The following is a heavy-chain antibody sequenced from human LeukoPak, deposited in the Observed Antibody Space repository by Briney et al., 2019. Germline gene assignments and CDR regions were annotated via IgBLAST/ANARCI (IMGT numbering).Heavy chain of an antibody. CDR3: ARDGVGGVYGDYGYFDL. J-gene: IGHJ2*01. Sequence: GASVKVSCKASGYTFTGYYMHWVRQAPGQGLEWMGWINPNSGRTNYAQKFQGRVTMTRDTSISTAYMELSRLRSDDTAVYYCARDGVGGVYGDYGYFDLWGRGTLVTVSS. V-gene: IGHV1-2*02. D-gene: IGHD4-17*01. CDR1: GYTFTGYY. CDR2: INPNSGRT.